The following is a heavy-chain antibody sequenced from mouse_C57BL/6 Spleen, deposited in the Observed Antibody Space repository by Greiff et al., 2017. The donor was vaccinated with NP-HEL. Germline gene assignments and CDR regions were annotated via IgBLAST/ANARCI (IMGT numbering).Heavy chain of an antibody. V-gene: IGHV5-17*01. Sequence: EVKLVESGGGLVKPGGSLKLSCAASGFTFSDYGMHWVRQAPEKGLEWVAYISSGSSTIYYVDTVKGRFTISRDNAKNTLFLQMTSLRSEDTAMYYCARRSTVVPHWYFDVWGTGTTVTVSS. D-gene: IGHD1-1*01. CDR3: ARRSTVVPHWYFDV. CDR1: GFTFSDYG. CDR2: ISSGSSTI. J-gene: IGHJ1*03.